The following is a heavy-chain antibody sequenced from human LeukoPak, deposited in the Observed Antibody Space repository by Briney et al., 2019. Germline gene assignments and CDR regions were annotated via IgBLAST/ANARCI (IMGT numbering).Heavy chain of an antibody. CDR3: ARSGGYYDY. D-gene: IGHD4-23*01. J-gene: IGHJ4*02. Sequence: GGSLRLSSAASGFTFSSYEMNWVRQAPGKGLEWISYIRTSGSTIYYAESVKGRFTVSRDNATSSLYLQMNSLRAEDTAVYYCARSGGYYDYWGQGTLVSVSS. CDR1: GFTFSSYE. V-gene: IGHV3-48*03. CDR2: IRTSGSTI.